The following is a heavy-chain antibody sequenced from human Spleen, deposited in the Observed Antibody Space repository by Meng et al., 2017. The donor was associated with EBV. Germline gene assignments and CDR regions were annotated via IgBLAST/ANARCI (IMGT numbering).Heavy chain of an antibody. CDR1: GYTCTSYD. V-gene: IGHV1-8*01. CDR3: ARGYYDSSGPSDI. J-gene: IGHJ4*02. Sequence: QVKLLHAGAEVKKPGATVKVSCQASGYTCTSYDIYWVRQATGQGLEWMGWMNPNSGNTLYAQKFQGRVTMTRDTSISTAYMELSSLRSDDTAVYYCARGYYDSSGPSDIWGQGTLVTVSS. D-gene: IGHD3-22*01. CDR2: MNPNSGNT.